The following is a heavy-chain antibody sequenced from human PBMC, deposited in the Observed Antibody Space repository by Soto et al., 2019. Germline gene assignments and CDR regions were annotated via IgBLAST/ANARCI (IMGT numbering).Heavy chain of an antibody. Sequence: QVQLQQWGAGLLKPSETLSLTCAVYGGSFSGYYWSWIRQPPGKGLEWIGEINHSGSTNYNPSLTSRVTISVDTSKNQFSLKLRSVTAADAAVYFCARIDGSGWFFDYWGQGTLVTVSS. CDR2: INHSGST. CDR1: GGSFSGYY. J-gene: IGHJ4*02. CDR3: ARIDGSGWFFDY. D-gene: IGHD6-19*01. V-gene: IGHV4-34*01.